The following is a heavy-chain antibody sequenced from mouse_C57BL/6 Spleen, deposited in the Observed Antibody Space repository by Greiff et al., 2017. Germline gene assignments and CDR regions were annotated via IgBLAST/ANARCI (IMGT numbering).Heavy chain of an antibody. J-gene: IGHJ4*01. D-gene: IGHD4-1*01. Sequence: QVQLKQPGAELVKPGASVKLSCKASGYTFTSYWMHWVKQRPGRGLEWIGRIDPNSGGTKYNEKFKSKATLTVDKPSSTAYMQLSSLTSEDSAVYYCARGLDWDGPYAMDYWGQGTSVTVSS. CDR2: IDPNSGGT. CDR3: ARGLDWDGPYAMDY. CDR1: GYTFTSYW. V-gene: IGHV1-72*01.